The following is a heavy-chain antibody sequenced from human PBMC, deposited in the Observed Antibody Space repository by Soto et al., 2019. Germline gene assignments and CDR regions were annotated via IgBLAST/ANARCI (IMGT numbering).Heavy chain of an antibody. V-gene: IGHV3-23*01. J-gene: IGHJ3*02. D-gene: IGHD2-15*01. CDR3: AKDHGPGCSGGSCYYDAFDI. CDR1: GFTFSSYA. Sequence: GGSLRLSCAASGFTFSSYAMSWVRQAPGKGLEWVSAISGSGGSTYYADSVKGRFIISRDNSKNTLYLQMNSLRAEDTAVYYCAKDHGPGCSGGSCYYDAFDIWGQGTMVTVSS. CDR2: ISGSGGST.